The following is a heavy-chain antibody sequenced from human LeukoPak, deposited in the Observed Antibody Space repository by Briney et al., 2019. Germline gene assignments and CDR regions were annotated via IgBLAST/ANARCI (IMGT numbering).Heavy chain of an antibody. V-gene: IGHV6-1*01. D-gene: IGHD1-26*01. J-gene: IGHJ4*02. Sequence: SQPLSLTCASTGGSVTSNSAAWKWMLQSPSTHLEWLGRTYYRSKWYNDYAVSVKSRITINADTSRNQISLQLNSVTPEDTAAYYCARASGSYDYWGQGTLVTVSS. CDR3: ARASGSYDY. CDR1: GGSVTSNSAA. CDR2: TYYRSKWYN.